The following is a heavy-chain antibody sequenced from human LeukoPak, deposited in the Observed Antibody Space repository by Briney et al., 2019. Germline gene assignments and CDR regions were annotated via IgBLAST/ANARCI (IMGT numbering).Heavy chain of an antibody. CDR2: ISGSGGST. V-gene: IGHV3-23*01. CDR3: AKMLYIRKHCSSTSCSKLPGSFDY. CDR1: GFTFSSYA. D-gene: IGHD2-2*01. Sequence: PGGSLRLSCAASGFTFSSYAMSWVRQAPGKGLEWVSAISGSGGSTYYADSVKGRFTISRDNSRNTLYLRMNSLRAEDTAVYYCAKMLYIRKHCSSTSCSKLPGSFDYWGQGTLVTVSS. J-gene: IGHJ4*02.